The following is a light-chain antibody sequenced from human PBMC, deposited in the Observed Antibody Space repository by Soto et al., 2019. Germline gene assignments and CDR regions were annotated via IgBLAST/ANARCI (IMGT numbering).Light chain of an antibody. CDR1: QSVSGY. V-gene: IGKV3-11*01. CDR2: DAS. Sequence: EIVLTQSPATLSLSPGNRATLSCRASQSVSGYLAWYQQKPGQAPRLLIYDASNRATGIPARFSGSRFGTDFTLTITSLKPEDFACYYCQQRSIWPSSFGGGTKVEI. CDR3: QQRSIWPSS. J-gene: IGKJ4*01.